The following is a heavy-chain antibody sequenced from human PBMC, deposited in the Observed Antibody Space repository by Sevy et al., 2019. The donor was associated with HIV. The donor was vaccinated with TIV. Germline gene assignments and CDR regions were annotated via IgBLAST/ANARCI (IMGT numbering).Heavy chain of an antibody. D-gene: IGHD5-12*01. Sequence: GGSLRLSCAASGFTFDDRAMHWVRQAPGKGLEWVSGISWNSGRIGYADSVKGRFTISRDNAKNSLSLQMNNLRTEDTAFYYCAKDIGRGEMVAATMGYWGQGTLVTVSS. J-gene: IGHJ4*02. V-gene: IGHV3-9*01. CDR1: GFTFDDRA. CDR3: AKDIGRGEMVAATMGY. CDR2: ISWNSGRI.